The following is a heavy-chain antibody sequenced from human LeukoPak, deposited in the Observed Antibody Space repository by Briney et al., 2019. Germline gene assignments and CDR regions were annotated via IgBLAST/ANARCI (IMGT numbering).Heavy chain of an antibody. Sequence: PGGSLRLSCAASGFTFRCYEMNWVRQAPGKGLEWVSFISNSGDSIYYADSVKGRFTISRDNAKNSLFLQMNSLRAEDTAVYYCARSEARFMLSWGQGTLVTVSS. CDR3: ARSEARFMLS. CDR2: ISNSGDSI. J-gene: IGHJ4*02. V-gene: IGHV3-48*03. CDR1: GFTFRCYE. D-gene: IGHD2-8*01.